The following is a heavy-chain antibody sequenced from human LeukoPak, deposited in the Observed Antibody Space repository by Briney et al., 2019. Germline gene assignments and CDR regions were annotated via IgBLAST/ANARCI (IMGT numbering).Heavy chain of an antibody. J-gene: IGHJ4*02. V-gene: IGHV3-30*04. CDR1: GFTFSSYA. Sequence: GGSLRLSCAASGFTFSSYAMHWVRQAPGKGLEWVAVISCDGSNKYYADSVKGRFTISRDNAKNSLYLQMNSLRAEDTAVYYCARGPSTEWELLLYFDYWGQGTLVTVSS. CDR2: ISCDGSNK. CDR3: ARGPSTEWELLLYFDY. D-gene: IGHD1-26*01.